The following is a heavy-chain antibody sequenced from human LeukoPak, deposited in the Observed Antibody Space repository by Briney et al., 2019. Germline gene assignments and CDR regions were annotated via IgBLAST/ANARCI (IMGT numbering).Heavy chain of an antibody. D-gene: IGHD3-16*01. CDR2: TIPIFGTA. V-gene: IGHV1-69*13. J-gene: IGHJ3*02. CDR3: ARAVGMIACDI. Sequence: SVKLSRNASGGTFSSYAISWVRQAPGQGLEWMGGTIPIFGTANYAQKFQGRVTITADESTSTAYMELSSLRSEDTAVYYCARAVGMIACDIWGQGTMVTVSS. CDR1: GGTFSSYA.